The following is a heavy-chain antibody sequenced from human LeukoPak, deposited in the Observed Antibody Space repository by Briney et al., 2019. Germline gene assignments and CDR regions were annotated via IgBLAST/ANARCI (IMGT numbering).Heavy chain of an antibody. D-gene: IGHD2-2*01. V-gene: IGHV4-4*02. CDR1: GGSISSSDW. Sequence: PSGTLSLTCAVSGGSISSSDWWSWVRQPPGQGLEWIGEISHSGSTNYNPSLKSRVTISVDKSKNQFSLKLNSVTAADTAVYYCARDCSSTNCWGVFDYWGQGTLVTVSS. CDR2: ISHSGST. J-gene: IGHJ4*02. CDR3: ARDCSSTNCWGVFDY.